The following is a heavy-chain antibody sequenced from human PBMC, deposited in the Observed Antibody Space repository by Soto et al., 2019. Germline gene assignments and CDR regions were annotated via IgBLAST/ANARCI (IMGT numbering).Heavy chain of an antibody. CDR3: ARGNGRLYVASAFDI. CDR1: GFTFSSYA. V-gene: IGHV3-30-3*01. CDR2: ISYDGSNK. Sequence: QVQLVESGGGVVQPGRSLRLSCAASGFTFSSYAMHWVRQAPGKGLEWVAVISYDGSNKYYADSVKGRFTISRDNSKNTLYLQMNSRRAEDTAVYYCARGNGRLYVASAFDIWGQGTMVTVSS. J-gene: IGHJ3*02. D-gene: IGHD1-1*01.